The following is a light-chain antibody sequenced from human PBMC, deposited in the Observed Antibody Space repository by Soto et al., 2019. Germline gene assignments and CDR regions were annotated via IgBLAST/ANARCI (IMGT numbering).Light chain of an antibody. J-gene: IGLJ3*02. CDR1: SGHSSYA. CDR3: QTWGTGIRV. Sequence: QLVLTQAPSASASLGASVKLTCTLSSGHSSYATAWHPQQAEKGPRYLMKLNSDGSHITGDGIPDRFSGSSSEAERYLTISLLQSEDEADYYCQTWGTGIRVFGGGTKLTVL. CDR2: LNSDGSH. V-gene: IGLV4-69*01.